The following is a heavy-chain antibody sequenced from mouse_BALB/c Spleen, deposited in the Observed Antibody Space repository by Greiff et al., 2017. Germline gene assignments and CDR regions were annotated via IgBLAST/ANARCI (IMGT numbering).Heavy chain of an antibody. D-gene: IGHD1-1*01. J-gene: IGHJ3*01. Sequence: VQLQQSAAELARPGASVKMSCKASGYTFTSYTMHWVKQRPGQGLEWIGYINPSSGYTEYNQKFKDKTTLTADKSSSTAYMQLSSLTSEDSAVYYCAREDYGSRFAYWGQGTLVTVSA. V-gene: IGHV1-4*02. CDR3: AREDYGSRFAY. CDR1: GYTFTSYT. CDR2: INPSSGYT.